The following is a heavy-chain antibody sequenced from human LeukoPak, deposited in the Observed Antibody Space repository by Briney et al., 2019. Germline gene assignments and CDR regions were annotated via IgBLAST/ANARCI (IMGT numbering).Heavy chain of an antibody. CDR2: IESDGTST. CDR3: ARDQYSSTWYRGALDV. CDR1: VFTFTTSW. V-gene: IGHV3-74*01. D-gene: IGHD6-13*01. Sequence: GGSLRLSCAASVFTFTTSWMLWFRQAPGKGLVWVTRIESDGTSTTYADSVKGRFTISRDNAKNTLYLQMNRLRAEDTAVYYCARDQYSSTWYRGALDVWGQGTMVSVSS. J-gene: IGHJ3*01.